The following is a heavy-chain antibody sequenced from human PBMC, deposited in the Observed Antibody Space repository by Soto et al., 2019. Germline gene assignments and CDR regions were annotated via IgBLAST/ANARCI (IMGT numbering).Heavy chain of an antibody. V-gene: IGHV1-18*01. CDR1: GYTFTSYG. CDR2: ISAYNGNT. CDR3: ARDPRIVGATTRGFDY. D-gene: IGHD1-26*01. J-gene: IGHJ4*02. Sequence: QVQLVQSGAEVKKPGASVKVSCKASGYTFTSYGISWVRQAPGQGLEWMGWISAYNGNTNYAQKLQGRVTMTTDTSTSAAYMELRSLRSDDTAVYYCARDPRIVGATTRGFDYWGQGTLVTVSS.